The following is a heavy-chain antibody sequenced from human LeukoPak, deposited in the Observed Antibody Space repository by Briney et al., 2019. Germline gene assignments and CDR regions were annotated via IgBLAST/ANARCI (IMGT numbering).Heavy chain of an antibody. CDR2: ISAYNGNT. CDR3: ARHPRNYGSGSYYGRDRWFDP. CDR1: GYTFTSYG. Sequence: ASVKVSCKASGYTFTSYGISWVRQAPGQGLEWMGRISAYNGNTNYAQKLQGRVTMTTDTSTSTAYMELRSLRSDDTAVYYCARHPRNYGSGSYYGRDRWFDPWGQGTLVTVSS. J-gene: IGHJ5*02. V-gene: IGHV1-18*01. D-gene: IGHD3-10*01.